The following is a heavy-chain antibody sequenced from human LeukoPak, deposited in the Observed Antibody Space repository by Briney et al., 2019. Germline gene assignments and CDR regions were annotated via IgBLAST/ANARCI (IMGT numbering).Heavy chain of an antibody. Sequence: SETLSLTCTVSGGSFGNYYWSWIRQPPGKGLEWIGYIYDSGTTNYNPSLKSRVTISVDTSRNQFSLKLSSVTAADTAVYYCARVLRDSSGYDDAFDIWGQGTMVTVSS. CDR3: ARVLRDSSGYDDAFDI. J-gene: IGHJ3*02. CDR2: IYDSGTT. CDR1: GGSFGNYY. V-gene: IGHV4-59*01. D-gene: IGHD3-22*01.